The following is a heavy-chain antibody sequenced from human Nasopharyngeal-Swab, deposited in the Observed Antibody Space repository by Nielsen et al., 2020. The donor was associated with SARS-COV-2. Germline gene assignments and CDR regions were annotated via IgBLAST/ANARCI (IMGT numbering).Heavy chain of an antibody. CDR3: AGHPADFDY. V-gene: IGHV4-34*08. CDR2: MKPSGAT. D-gene: IGHD6-25*01. CDR1: GLTFSIYT. J-gene: IGHJ4*02. Sequence: ESLKISCAASGLTFSIYTMNWVRQPPGKGLEWIGEMKPSGATNYNPSLKSRVTVSVDTSKNQFFLNLRSVTAADTAVYYCAGHPADFDYWGQGTLVTVSS.